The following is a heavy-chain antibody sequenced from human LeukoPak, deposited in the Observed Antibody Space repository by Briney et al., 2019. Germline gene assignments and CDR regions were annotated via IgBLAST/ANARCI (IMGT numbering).Heavy chain of an antibody. Sequence: SETLSLTCTVSGGSISGSSYYWGWIRQPPGKGLEWIGYIHYNGNTNYNPSLKSRVTISLDKSKNQFSLELSSVTAADTAVYYCARNRGWYATDVWGQGTTVTVSS. D-gene: IGHD3-10*01. CDR2: IHYNGNT. CDR1: GGSISGSSYY. CDR3: ARNRGWYATDV. J-gene: IGHJ6*02. V-gene: IGHV4-61*05.